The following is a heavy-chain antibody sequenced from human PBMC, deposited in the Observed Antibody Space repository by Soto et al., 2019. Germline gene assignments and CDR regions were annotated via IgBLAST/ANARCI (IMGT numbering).Heavy chain of an antibody. Sequence: GGSLRLSCAASGFTFSSYAMHWVRQAPGKGLEWVAVISYDGTNKFYADSVKGRFTISRDNSKSTLYLQVDSLRPEDAAVYYCARDPKTSGGQHWAFNYFDSWGQGTLVTVSS. CDR2: ISYDGTNK. CDR3: ARDPKTSGGQHWAFNYFDS. CDR1: GFTFSSYA. J-gene: IGHJ4*02. D-gene: IGHD7-27*01. V-gene: IGHV3-30-3*01.